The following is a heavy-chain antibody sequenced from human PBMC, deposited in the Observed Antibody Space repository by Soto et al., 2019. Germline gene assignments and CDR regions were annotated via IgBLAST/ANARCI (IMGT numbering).Heavy chain of an antibody. V-gene: IGHV4-34*01. CDR1: GGSFSGYY. CDR3: ARGGSVTTRLGAFDI. CDR2: INHSGST. J-gene: IGHJ3*02. D-gene: IGHD4-17*01. Sequence: QVQLQQWGAGLLKPSETLSLTCAVYGGSFSGYYLSWIRQPPGKGLEWIGEINHSGSTNYNPSLKSRVTISVDTSKNQFSLKLSSVTAADTAVYYCARGGSVTTRLGAFDIWGQGTMVTVSS.